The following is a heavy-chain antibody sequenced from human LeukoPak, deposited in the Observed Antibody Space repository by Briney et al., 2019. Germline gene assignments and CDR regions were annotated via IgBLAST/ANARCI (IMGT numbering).Heavy chain of an antibody. Sequence: GGPLRLSCAASAFTVSSHYMNWVRPAPGKGLEGVSVIYVFLCPYYPHSVKGRFTISRNSSKNAMYVQMNGLRAEDPAVYYCARSNYGARGCTYFAYWGQGTLVTVSP. J-gene: IGHJ4*02. CDR3: ARSNYGARGCTYFAY. CDR1: AFTVSSHY. CDR2: IYVFLCP. V-gene: IGHV3-53*01. D-gene: IGHD4-17*01.